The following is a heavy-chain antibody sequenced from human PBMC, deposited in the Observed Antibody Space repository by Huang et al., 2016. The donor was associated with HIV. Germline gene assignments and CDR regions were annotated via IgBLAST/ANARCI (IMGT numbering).Heavy chain of an antibody. D-gene: IGHD3-10*01. CDR2: TSYDGSDK. CDR3: ARDRGGSYGVYFDY. Sequence: QVQLVESGGGVAQPGRSLRLSCVASGFTFSTYAMHWVRQAPGKGLEWVAVTSYDGSDKYYAYSVKGRFTISRDNSKNTLYLQMNSLRVEDTALYYCARDRGGSYGVYFDYWGQATLVTVSS. V-gene: IGHV3-30*04. J-gene: IGHJ4*02. CDR1: GFTFSTYA.